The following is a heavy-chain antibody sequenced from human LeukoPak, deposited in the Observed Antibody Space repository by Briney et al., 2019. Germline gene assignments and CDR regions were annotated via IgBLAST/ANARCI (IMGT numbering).Heavy chain of an antibody. CDR3: ARDGGDGYDIFFFDY. D-gene: IGHD5-24*01. V-gene: IGHV3-66*02. CDR1: GFTVCSNY. J-gene: IGHJ4*02. Sequence: GGSLRLSCAASGFTVCSNYMSWVRQAPGKGLEWVSVIYSGGSTYYADSVKGRFTISRDNSKNTLYLQMNSLRAEDTAVYYCARDGGDGYDIFFFDYWGQGTLVTVSS. CDR2: IYSGGST.